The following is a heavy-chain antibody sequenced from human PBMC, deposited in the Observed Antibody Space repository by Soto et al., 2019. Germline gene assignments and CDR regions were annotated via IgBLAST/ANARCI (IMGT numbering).Heavy chain of an antibody. CDR3: AKDVHAFVHHPQLYNWFAP. CDR1: GFTFSSSA. Sequence: EVQLLESGGGLVQPGGSLRLSCAASGFTFSSSAMSWVRKAPGKGLEWVSALSGSGGSTYYADSLKGRFTISRDNSKKTLYLQMNSLRAEDTDVYYCAKDVHAFVHHPQLYNWFAPWGQGNLVTVSS. J-gene: IGHJ5*02. CDR2: LSGSGGST. D-gene: IGHD1-1*01. V-gene: IGHV3-23*01.